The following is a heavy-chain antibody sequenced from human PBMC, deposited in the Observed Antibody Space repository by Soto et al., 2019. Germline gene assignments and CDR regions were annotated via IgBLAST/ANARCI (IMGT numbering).Heavy chain of an antibody. Sequence: GGSLRLSCSVSGFTFTSYAMHWVRQAPGKGLEYIASISSEGATTYYADSVKGRFIISRDNSKNTLYLQISSLRAEDTAVYYCVKDRYVDYWGQGILVTVSS. J-gene: IGHJ4*02. V-gene: IGHV3-64D*06. CDR1: GFTFTSYA. CDR2: ISSEGATT. CDR3: VKDRYVDY.